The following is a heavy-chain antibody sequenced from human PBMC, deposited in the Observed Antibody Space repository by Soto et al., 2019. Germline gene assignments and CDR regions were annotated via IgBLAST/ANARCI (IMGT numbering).Heavy chain of an antibody. CDR3: ARKSDSSPVPEADGV. D-gene: IGHD2-8*01. J-gene: IGHJ4*02. Sequence: EVQLVETGGGLIQPGGSLRLSCAASGFSVGSHYMTWVRQSPGKGLEWVSLIYSNGDTDYADSVKGRFSIPRDNFKNTLYLQMNNLRAEDTAVYHCARKSDSSPVPEADGVWGRGTLVTVSS. CDR1: GFSVGSHY. CDR2: IYSNGDT. V-gene: IGHV3-53*02.